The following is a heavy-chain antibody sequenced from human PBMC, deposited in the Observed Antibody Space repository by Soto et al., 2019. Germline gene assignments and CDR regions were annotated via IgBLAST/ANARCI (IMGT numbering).Heavy chain of an antibody. CDR1: GGTFSSYA. CDR2: IIPIFGTA. Sequence: SVKVSCKASGGTFSSYAISWVRQAPGQGLEWMGGIIPIFGTANYAQKFQGRVTITADESTSTAYMELSSLRSEDTAVYFCAKGRAITVYGVDILFDYWGLGTLVTVSS. J-gene: IGHJ4*01. V-gene: IGHV1-69*13. CDR3: AKGRAITVYGVDILFDY. D-gene: IGHD3-3*01.